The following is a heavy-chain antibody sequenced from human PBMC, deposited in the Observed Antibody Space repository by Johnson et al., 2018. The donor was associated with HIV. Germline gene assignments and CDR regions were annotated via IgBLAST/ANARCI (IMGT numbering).Heavy chain of an antibody. CDR1: GFTFSSYG. CDR2: TSNDGSNK. V-gene: IGHV3-30*18. CDR3: AKEDPWRRAFDI. J-gene: IGHJ3*02. D-gene: IGHD1-1*01. Sequence: QVQLVESGGGVVQPGRSLRVSCAASGFTFSSYGMHWVRKAPGKGLEWVAVTSNDGSNKYYADSVKGRFTIYRDNFKNTLYLQMNGLRPEDTAVYYCAKEDPWRRAFDIWGQGTVVTVSS.